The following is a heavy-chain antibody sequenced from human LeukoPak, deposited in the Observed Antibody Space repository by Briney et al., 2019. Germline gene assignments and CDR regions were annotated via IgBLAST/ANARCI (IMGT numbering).Heavy chain of an antibody. J-gene: IGHJ4*02. CDR1: GFTFSSYA. CDR3: AKDQGYSSSWFDY. CDR2: ISGSGGST. D-gene: IGHD6-13*01. V-gene: IGHV3-23*01. Sequence: AGSLTLSCPASGFTFSSYALSWVRPATGKGLEWVSAISGSGGSTYYADSVKGRFTISRDNSKNTLYLQMNSLRAEDTAVYYCAKDQGYSSSWFDYWGQGTLVTVSS.